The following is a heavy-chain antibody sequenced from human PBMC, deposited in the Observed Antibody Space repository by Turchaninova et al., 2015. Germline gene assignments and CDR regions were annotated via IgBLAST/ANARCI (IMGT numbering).Heavy chain of an antibody. CDR2: FIPMLGIS. J-gene: IGHJ4*02. V-gene: IGHV1-69*10. Sequence: QVQLLQSGAEVKKPGASVTVSCEASGGTFHTFSLHWMRQAPGHGLEWLGGFIPMLGISTYAQTLQGRVSFTADKSTSTAYMELSSLRSEDTALYYCAGDGGGSDWENLGYFFDYWGQGSLVTVSS. CDR1: GGTFHTFS. D-gene: IGHD6-19*01. CDR3: AGDGGGSDWENLGYFFDY.